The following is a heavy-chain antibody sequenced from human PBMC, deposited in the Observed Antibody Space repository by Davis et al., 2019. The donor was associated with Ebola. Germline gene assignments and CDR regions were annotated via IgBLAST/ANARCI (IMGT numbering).Heavy chain of an antibody. D-gene: IGHD6-13*01. J-gene: IGHJ6*02. CDR3: ARDRGIYRSYYYYYGFDV. Sequence: MPSETLSLTCTVSGGSISSYYWSWIRQRPGKGLEWSGNSYYSGSTNYNPSLKSRVTITVDTSKNKFSLKLSSVTAADTAVYYCARDRGIYRSYYYYYGFDVWGQGTTVTVSS. CDR1: GGSISSYY. CDR2: SYYSGST. V-gene: IGHV4-59*01.